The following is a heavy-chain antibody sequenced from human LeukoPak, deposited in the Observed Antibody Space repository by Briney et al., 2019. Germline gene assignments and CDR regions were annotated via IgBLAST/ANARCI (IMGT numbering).Heavy chain of an antibody. CDR1: GFSFSSYA. CDR3: AKEWGTSTSCLDY. CDR2: ISGSSTNT. J-gene: IGHJ4*02. Sequence: GGSLRLSCAASGFSFSSYAMSWVRQAPGKGLEWVSVISGSSTNTQYADSVKGRFTISRDNSKNTLYLQMLSLRAEDTAVYYCAKEWGTSTSCLDYWGQGTLVTVSS. D-gene: IGHD2-2*01. V-gene: IGHV3-23*01.